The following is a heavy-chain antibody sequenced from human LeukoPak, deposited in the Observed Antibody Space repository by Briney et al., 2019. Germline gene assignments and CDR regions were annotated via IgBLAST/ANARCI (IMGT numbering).Heavy chain of an antibody. J-gene: IGHJ5*02. V-gene: IGHV3-48*03. D-gene: IGHD2-21*01. CDR2: ITGNSDTR. CDR3: AKGPGARGIFNWFDP. Sequence: PGGSLRLSCVVSGFSFSSYEMNWVRQAPGKGLEWVSYITGNSDTRYYADSVEGRFTISRDNAKNSLYLQMNSLRPEDTAVYYCAKGPGARGIFNWFDPWGQGTLVTVSS. CDR1: GFSFSSYE.